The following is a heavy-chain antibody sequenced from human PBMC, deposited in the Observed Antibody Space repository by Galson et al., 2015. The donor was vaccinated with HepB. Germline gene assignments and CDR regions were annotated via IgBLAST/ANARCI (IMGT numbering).Heavy chain of an antibody. V-gene: IGHV1-2*04. CDR1: GYTFTGYY. J-gene: IGHJ4*02. Sequence: SVKVSCKASGYTFTGYYIHWVRQAPGQGLECMGWINPNSGATNYVQKFQGWVTLTRDTSISTAYMELSRLKSDDTAIYYCARGNSGDDDEFDYWGQGTLVTVSS. CDR3: ARGNSGDDDEFDY. D-gene: IGHD5-12*01. CDR2: INPNSGAT.